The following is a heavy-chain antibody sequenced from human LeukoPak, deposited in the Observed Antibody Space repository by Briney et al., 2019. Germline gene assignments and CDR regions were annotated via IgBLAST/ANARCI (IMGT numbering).Heavy chain of an antibody. CDR2: IIPIFGTA. Sequence: GASVKVSCKASGGTFSSYAISWVRQAPGQGLEWMGGIIPIFGTANYAQKFQGRVTITTDESTSTAYMELSSLRSEDTAVYYCARGPYRYQLLRFDYWGQGTLVTVSS. D-gene: IGHD2-2*01. CDR3: ARGPYRYQLLRFDY. V-gene: IGHV1-69*05. J-gene: IGHJ4*02. CDR1: GGTFSSYA.